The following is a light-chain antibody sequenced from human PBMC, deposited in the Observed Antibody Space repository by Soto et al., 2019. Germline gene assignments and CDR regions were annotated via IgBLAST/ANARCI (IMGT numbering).Light chain of an antibody. Sequence: QSALTQPASVSGSPGQSITISCTGTSSDVGGYNFVSWYQQHPGKVPKVMIYDVSKRPSGVSNPFSGSKSGNTASLTISGLQVEDEADYYCSSYRSGSTRVVFGGGTKVTVL. V-gene: IGLV2-14*03. CDR1: SSDVGGYNF. CDR3: SSYRSGSTRVV. CDR2: DVS. J-gene: IGLJ2*01.